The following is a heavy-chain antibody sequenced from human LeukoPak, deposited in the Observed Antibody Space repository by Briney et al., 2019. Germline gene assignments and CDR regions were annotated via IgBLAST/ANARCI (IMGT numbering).Heavy chain of an antibody. CDR3: AKYYYDSSGYSAEYFQH. Sequence: SETLSLTCTVSGGSISSHYWSWIRQPPGKGLEWIGYIYYSGSTNYNPSLKSRVTISVDTSKNQFSLKLSPVTAADTAVYYCAKYYYDSSGYSAEYFQHWGQGTLVIVSS. J-gene: IGHJ1*01. CDR2: IYYSGST. CDR1: GGSISSHY. V-gene: IGHV4-59*11. D-gene: IGHD3-22*01.